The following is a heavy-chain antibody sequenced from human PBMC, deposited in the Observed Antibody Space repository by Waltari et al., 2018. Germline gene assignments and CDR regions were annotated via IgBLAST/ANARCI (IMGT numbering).Heavy chain of an antibody. CDR3: ARVGIAAAGGYYYGMDV. V-gene: IGHV1-2*04. J-gene: IGHJ6*02. Sequence: QVQLVQSGAEVKKPGSSVKVSCKASGGTFSSYAISWVRQAPGQGLEWMGWINPNRGGKNYAQKFQGWVTRTRDTSISTAYMELSRLRSDDTAVYYCARVGIAAAGGYYYGMDVWGQGTTVTVSS. CDR1: GGTFSSYA. D-gene: IGHD6-13*01. CDR2: INPNRGGK.